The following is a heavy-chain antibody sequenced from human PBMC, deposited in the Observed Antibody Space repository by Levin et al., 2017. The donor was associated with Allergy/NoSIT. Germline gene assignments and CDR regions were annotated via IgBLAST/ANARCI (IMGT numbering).Heavy chain of an antibody. Sequence: LSLTCAASGFTFSSYWMSWVRQAPGKGLEWVANIQQDGREKYYLDSVRGRFTISRDNAKNSLYLQMNSLRAEDTAVYYCARDRNIEVVPAAMYGNWFDPWGQGTLVTVSS. D-gene: IGHD2-2*01. CDR3: ARDRNIEVVPAAMYGNWFDP. J-gene: IGHJ5*02. V-gene: IGHV3-7*04. CDR2: IQQDGREK. CDR1: GFTFSSYW.